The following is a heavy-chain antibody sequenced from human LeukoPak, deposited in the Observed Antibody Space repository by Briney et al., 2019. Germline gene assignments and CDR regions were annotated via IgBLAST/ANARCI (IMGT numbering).Heavy chain of an antibody. Sequence: GGSLRLSCAASGFTFSSYGMHWVRQAPGKGLEWVAFIRYHGRDKYYGDSVKGRFTISRDNSRNTLYLQIDSLRGQDTAVYYCANSPYGDWSFDFWGQGPLVTVSS. CDR1: GFTFSSYG. D-gene: IGHD4-17*01. CDR3: ANSPYGDWSFDF. V-gene: IGHV3-30*02. CDR2: IRYHGRDK. J-gene: IGHJ4*02.